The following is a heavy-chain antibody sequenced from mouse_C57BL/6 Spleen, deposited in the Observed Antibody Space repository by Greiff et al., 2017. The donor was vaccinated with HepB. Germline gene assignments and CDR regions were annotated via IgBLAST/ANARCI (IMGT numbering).Heavy chain of an antibody. Sequence: QVQLQQPGAELVKPGASVKLSCKASGYTFTSYWMHWVKQRPGQGLEWIGMIHPNSGSTNYNEKFKSKATLTVDKSSSTAYMQLSSLTSEDSAVYYCARGNYGYDEYYFDYWGQGTTLTVSS. CDR3: ARGNYGYDEYYFDY. V-gene: IGHV1-64*01. J-gene: IGHJ2*01. CDR2: IHPNSGST. CDR1: GYTFTSYW. D-gene: IGHD2-2*01.